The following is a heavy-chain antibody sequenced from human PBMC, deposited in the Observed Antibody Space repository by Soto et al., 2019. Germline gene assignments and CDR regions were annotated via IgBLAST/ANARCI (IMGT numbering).Heavy chain of an antibody. CDR2: IYHSGST. J-gene: IGHJ5*02. D-gene: IGHD3-16*01. CDR3: ARAPHHGGRHYRRFDP. CDR1: GGSISSSNW. V-gene: IGHV4-4*02. Sequence: QVQLQESGPGLVKPSGTLSLTCAVSGGSISSSNWWSWVRQPPGKGLEWIGEIYHSGSTNYNPSLKSRVTISEDQSKNQFSLKLSSVTAADTAVYYCARAPHHGGRHYRRFDPWGQGTLVTVSS.